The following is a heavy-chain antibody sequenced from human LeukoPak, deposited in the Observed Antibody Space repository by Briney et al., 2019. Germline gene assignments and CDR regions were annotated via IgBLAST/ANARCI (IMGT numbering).Heavy chain of an antibody. J-gene: IGHJ4*02. CDR3: TRDQTPYY. V-gene: IGHV3-49*04. Sequence: SLRLSCTASGFTFGDYAMTWVRQAPGKGLEWVGFISSEAYGGTPEYAASVKGRFTISRDDSKSIAYLQMNSLKTEDTAVYYCTRDQTPYYWGQGTLVTVSS. CDR1: GFTFGDYA. CDR2: ISSEAYGGTP.